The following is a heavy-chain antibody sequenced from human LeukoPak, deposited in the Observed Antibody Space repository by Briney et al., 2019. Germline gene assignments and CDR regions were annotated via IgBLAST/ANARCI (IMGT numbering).Heavy chain of an antibody. V-gene: IGHV1-2*02. CDR2: INPNSGGT. D-gene: IGHD3-10*01. Sequence: ASVKVSCKASGYTFTGYYMHWVRQAPGQGLEWMGWINPNSGGTNYAQKFQGRVTMTRDTSISTAYMELSRLRSDVTAVYYCAREKDGSGSYDLDYWGQGTLVTVSS. CDR1: GYTFTGYY. J-gene: IGHJ4*02. CDR3: AREKDGSGSYDLDY.